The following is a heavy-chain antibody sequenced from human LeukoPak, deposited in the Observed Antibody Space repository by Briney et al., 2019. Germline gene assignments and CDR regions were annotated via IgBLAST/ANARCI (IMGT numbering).Heavy chain of an antibody. CDR2: ISSSSSTI. J-gene: IGHJ6*02. CDR3: ARDSGIAAPFNYYYYYGMDV. D-gene: IGHD6-13*01. CDR1: GFTFSSYS. Sequence: PGGSLRLSCAASGFTFSSYSMNWVRQAPGKGLEWVSYISSSSSTIYYADSVKGRFTISRDNAKNSLYLQMNSLRAEDTAVYYCARDSGIAAPFNYYYYYGMDVWGQGTTVTVSS. V-gene: IGHV3-48*04.